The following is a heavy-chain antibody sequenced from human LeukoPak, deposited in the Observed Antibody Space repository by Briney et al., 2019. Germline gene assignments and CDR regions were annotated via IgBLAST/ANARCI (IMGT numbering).Heavy chain of an antibody. D-gene: IGHD5-18*01. V-gene: IGHV4-59*01. J-gene: IGHJ4*02. CDR3: ASVRGYSYNY. CDR1: GGSISSYY. Sequence: ETLSLTCTVSGGSISSYYWSWIRQPPGKGLEWIGYIYYSGSTNYNPSLKSRVTISVDTSKNQFSLKLSSVTAADTAVYYCASVRGYSYNYWGQGTLVTVSS. CDR2: IYYSGST.